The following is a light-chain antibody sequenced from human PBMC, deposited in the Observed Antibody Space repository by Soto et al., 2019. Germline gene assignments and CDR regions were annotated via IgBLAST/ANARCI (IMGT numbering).Light chain of an antibody. J-gene: IGKJ4*01. CDR1: QSITGSY. CDR2: GAS. Sequence: ENVLTQSPGTLSLSPGERATVSCRASQSITGSYLAWYQQTPGQAPRLLIYGASSRATGVPDRFSGSGSGTDFTLTISRLEPEDFSVYYCQPYNNWPLTFGGGTKVDIK. V-gene: IGKV3-20*01. CDR3: QPYNNWPLT.